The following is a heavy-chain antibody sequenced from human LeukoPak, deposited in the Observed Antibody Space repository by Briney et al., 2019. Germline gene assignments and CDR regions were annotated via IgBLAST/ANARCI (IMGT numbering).Heavy chain of an antibody. V-gene: IGHV3-30-3*01. D-gene: IGHD3-22*01. Sequence: QPGGSLRLSCAASGFTFSSYAMHWARQAPGKGLEWVAVISYDGSNKYYADSVKGRFTISRDNAKNSLYLQMNSLRAEDTAVYYCARDTRYYDSTEDFDYWGQGALVTVSS. CDR1: GFTFSSYA. CDR2: ISYDGSNK. J-gene: IGHJ4*02. CDR3: ARDTRYYDSTEDFDY.